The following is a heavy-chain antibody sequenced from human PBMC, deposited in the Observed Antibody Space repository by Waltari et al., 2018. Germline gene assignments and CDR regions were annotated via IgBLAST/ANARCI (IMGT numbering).Heavy chain of an antibody. Sequence: QVPLRESGPGLVRSSETLSPTCTVSGHSFNNSFHWAWIRQSPGGGLEWIASIYHTGSSHYNSSLKSRVSISTDMSTKQFFLTLTHLTAADTAVYYCAEEGNTTAGLFDSWSQGTLVTVSS. V-gene: IGHV4-38-2*02. CDR2: IYHTGSS. CDR1: GHSFNNSFH. D-gene: IGHD6-25*01. CDR3: AEEGNTTAGLFDS. J-gene: IGHJ4*02.